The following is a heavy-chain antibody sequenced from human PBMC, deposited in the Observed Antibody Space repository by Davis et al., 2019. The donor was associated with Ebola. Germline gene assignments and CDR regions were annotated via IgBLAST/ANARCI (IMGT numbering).Heavy chain of an antibody. J-gene: IGHJ4*02. D-gene: IGHD1-26*01. V-gene: IGHV3-30*18. CDR1: GFTFSSYG. CDR2: ISYDGSNK. CDR3: ANRGAYFDY. Sequence: PGGSLRLSCAASGFTFSSYGMHWVRQAPGKGLEWVAVISYDGSNKYYADSVKGRFTISRDSSKNTLYLQMNSLRAEDTAVYYCANRGAYFDYWGQGTLVTVSS.